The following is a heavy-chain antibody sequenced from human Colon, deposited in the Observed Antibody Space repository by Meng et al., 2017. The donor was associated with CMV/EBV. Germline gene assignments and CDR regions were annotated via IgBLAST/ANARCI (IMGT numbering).Heavy chain of an antibody. CDR1: GFTFSSYS. CDR3: ARDNYYDSSGYGSSFDY. CDR2: ISTSSSYI. D-gene: IGHD3-22*01. Sequence: GGSLRLSCAASGFTFSSYSMNWVRQAPGKGLEWVSSISTSSSYIYYGDSVKGRFTISRDNAKNSLYLQMNSLRAEDTAVYYCARDNYYDSSGYGSSFDYWGQGTLVTVSS. J-gene: IGHJ4*02. V-gene: IGHV3-21*01.